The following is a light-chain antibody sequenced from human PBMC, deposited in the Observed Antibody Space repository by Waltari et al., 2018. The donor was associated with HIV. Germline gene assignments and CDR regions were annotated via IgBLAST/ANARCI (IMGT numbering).Light chain of an antibody. CDR2: HTN. V-gene: IGLV1-47*01. CDR3: AAWDDSLSAWL. J-gene: IGLJ2*01. CDR1: SSNIVTNY. Sequence: QSVLTQPPSASGTPGQRVTTSCSGSSSNIVTNYVSWYKQFPGTAPELVVYHTNQRPLGVPDRFSGSKSGTSASLAISGLRSEDEADYYCAAWDDSLSAWLFGGGTRLNVL.